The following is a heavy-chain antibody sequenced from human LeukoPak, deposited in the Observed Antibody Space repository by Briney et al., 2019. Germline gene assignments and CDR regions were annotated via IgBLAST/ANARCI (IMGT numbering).Heavy chain of an antibody. CDR3: AREGTVGAAGPNCDY. Sequence: ASVKVSCKASGYTFTGYYMHWVRQAPGQGLEWMGWLNPNSGGTNYAQKFQDRVTMTRDTSISTAYMELSSLRSDDTAVYYCAREGTVGAAGPNCDYWGQGTLVTVSS. CDR1: GYTFTGYY. J-gene: IGHJ4*02. CDR2: LNPNSGGT. D-gene: IGHD1-26*01. V-gene: IGHV1-2*02.